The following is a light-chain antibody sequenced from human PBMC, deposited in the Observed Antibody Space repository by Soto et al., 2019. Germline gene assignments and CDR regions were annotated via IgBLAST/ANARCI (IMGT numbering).Light chain of an antibody. J-gene: IGKJ1*01. CDR3: LQYSSHSWT. V-gene: IGKV1-39*01. CDR1: QSISSY. CDR2: AAS. Sequence: DIQMTQSPSSLSASVGDRVTITCRASQSISSYLNWYQQKPGKAPKLLIYAASSLQSGVPSRFSGSGSGTDFTLTISSLQPDDVATYYCLQYSSHSWTFGQGTKVDIK.